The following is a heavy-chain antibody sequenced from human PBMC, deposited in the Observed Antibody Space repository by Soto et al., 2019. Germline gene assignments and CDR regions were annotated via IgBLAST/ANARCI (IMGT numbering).Heavy chain of an antibody. CDR3: ARKTKVDYYDSSGYRAPHYYYGMDV. D-gene: IGHD3-22*01. CDR1: GGTFSSYA. CDR2: IIPIFGTA. Sequence: GASVKVSCKASGGTFSSYAISWVRQAPGQGLEWMGGIIPIFGTANYAQKFQGRVTITADESTSTAYMELSSLRSEDTAVYYCARKTKVDYYDSSGYRAPHYYYGMDVWGQGTPVTVSS. V-gene: IGHV1-69*13. J-gene: IGHJ6*02.